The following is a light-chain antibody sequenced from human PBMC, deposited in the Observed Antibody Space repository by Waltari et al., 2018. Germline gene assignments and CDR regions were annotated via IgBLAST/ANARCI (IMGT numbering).Light chain of an antibody. V-gene: IGLV2-23*02. CDR2: EVS. CDR1: SSDVGNFNL. J-gene: IGLJ1*01. Sequence: QSALTQPASVSGSPGQSITISCTGTSSDVGNFNLLSWYQQHPGKVPKLIIYEVSKRPSGVSNHFSGSKSGNTASLTISGLRAEDEADYYCCSYAGSRTYVFGTGTKVTVL. CDR3: CSYAGSRTYV.